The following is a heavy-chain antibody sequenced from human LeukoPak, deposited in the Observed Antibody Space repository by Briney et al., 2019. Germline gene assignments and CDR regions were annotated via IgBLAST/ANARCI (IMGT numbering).Heavy chain of an antibody. J-gene: IGHJ4*02. CDR2: IYTSGST. CDR1: SGSISSYY. D-gene: IGHD5-12*01. V-gene: IGHV4-4*07. CDR3: ARDGYSGYDYYFDY. Sequence: SQSLSLTCTVSSGSISSYYWSWIRQPAGKGLEWIGRIYTSGSTNYNPSLKSRVTMSVDTSKNQFSLKLSSVTAADTAVYYCARDGYSGYDYYFDYWGQGTLVTVSS.